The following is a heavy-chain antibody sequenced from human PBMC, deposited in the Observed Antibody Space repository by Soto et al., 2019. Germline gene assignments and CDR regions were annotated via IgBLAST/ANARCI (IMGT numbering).Heavy chain of an antibody. CDR2: ISSSGSTT. D-gene: IGHD3-3*01. J-gene: IGHJ6*03. CDR1: GFTFSSNS. V-gene: IGHV3-48*01. CDR3: ARVWTNPTYYYYYMDV. Sequence: DVQLVESEGGLVQPGGSLRLSCAASGFTFSSNSMNWVRQAPGKGLEWVSYISSSGSTTYYADSVKGRFTISRDNAKNSLYLQMNSLSVEDTAVYYCARVWTNPTYYYYYMDVWGKGPTVTVSS.